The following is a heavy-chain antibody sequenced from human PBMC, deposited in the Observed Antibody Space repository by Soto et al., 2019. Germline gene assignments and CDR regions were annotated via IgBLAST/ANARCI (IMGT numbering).Heavy chain of an antibody. CDR1: GFKFSTYG. CDR3: AKGLVGYVFGVQDYYFGMDV. CDR2: ISYDGNNK. D-gene: IGHD1-26*01. Sequence: QVQLVESGGGVXXXXXXLXXSXGASGFKFSTYGMHWVRQAPGKGLEWVAVISYDGNNKDYADSVKGRFTISRDNSKNTSYLQMNSLRAEDTAVYYCAKGLVGYVFGVQDYYFGMDVWGQGTTVAVSS. V-gene: IGHV3-30*18. J-gene: IGHJ6*02.